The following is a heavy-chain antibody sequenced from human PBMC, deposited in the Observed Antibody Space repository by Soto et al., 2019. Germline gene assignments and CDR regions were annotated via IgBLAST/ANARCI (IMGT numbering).Heavy chain of an antibody. V-gene: IGHV3-23*01. D-gene: IGHD1-20*01. CDR3: AKDSYNWNPVGDFDY. J-gene: IGHJ4*02. CDR2: ISGTGGST. Sequence: EVQLLESGGGLVQPGGSLRLSCAASGFTFSFYVMTWVRQAPGKGLEWVSGISGTGGSTSYADSVKGRFTISRDNSKNTLYVQMNSLRAEDTAVYYCAKDSYNWNPVGDFDYWGQGTQVTVSS. CDR1: GFTFSFYV.